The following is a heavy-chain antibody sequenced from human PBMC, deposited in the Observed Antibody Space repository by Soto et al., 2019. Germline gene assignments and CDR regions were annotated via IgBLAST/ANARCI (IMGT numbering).Heavy chain of an antibody. CDR2: IIPILGIA. Sequence: GASVKVSCKASGGTFSSYTISWVRQAPGQGLEWMGRIIPILGIANYAQKFQGRVTITADKSTSTAYMELSSLRSEDTAVYYCARCRIAARPTEERYYYYYMDVWGKGTTVTVSS. CDR3: ARCRIAARPTEERYYYYYMDV. V-gene: IGHV1-69*02. D-gene: IGHD6-6*01. J-gene: IGHJ6*03. CDR1: GGTFSSYT.